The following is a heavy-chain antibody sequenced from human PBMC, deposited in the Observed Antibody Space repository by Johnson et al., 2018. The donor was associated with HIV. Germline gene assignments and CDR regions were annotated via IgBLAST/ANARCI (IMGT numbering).Heavy chain of an antibody. V-gene: IGHV3-30-3*01. CDR1: GFTFSRYA. D-gene: IGHD1-26*01. Sequence: QVQLVASGGGVVQPGRSLRLSCAASGFTFSRYAMHWVRQAPGKGLEWVTVISYDGSNKYYADSVKGRFTISRDNSKNTLYLQMNSLRAEDTAVYYCARDKLRWELLRDAFDICGQGTMVTVSS. CDR2: ISYDGSNK. J-gene: IGHJ3*02. CDR3: ARDKLRWELLRDAFDI.